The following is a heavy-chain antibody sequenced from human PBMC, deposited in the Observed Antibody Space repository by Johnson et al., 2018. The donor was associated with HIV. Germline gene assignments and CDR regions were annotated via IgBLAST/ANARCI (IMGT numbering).Heavy chain of an antibody. CDR3: TTMGLGSSSWRYDAFDI. V-gene: IGHV3-15*01. J-gene: IGHJ3*02. D-gene: IGHD6-13*01. CDR1: EFTLSNAW. Sequence: VQLVESGGGLVKPGGSLRLSCAASEFTLSNAWMSWVRQVPGKGLEWVGRIKRKSDGGTTEYAAPVKGRFSISRDDSKNTLYLQMNSLKTEDTAVYYFTTMGLGSSSWRYDAFDIWGQGTMVTVSS. CDR2: IKRKSDGGTT.